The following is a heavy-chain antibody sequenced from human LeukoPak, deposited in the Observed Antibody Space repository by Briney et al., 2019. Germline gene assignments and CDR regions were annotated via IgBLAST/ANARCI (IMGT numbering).Heavy chain of an antibody. D-gene: IGHD3-9*01. CDR1: GGTFSSYA. CDR2: IIPIFGTA. J-gene: IGHJ4*02. V-gene: IGHV1-69*13. CDR3: ARDLGPNYDILTGYYY. Sequence: SVTVSCKASGGTFSSYAISWVRQAPGQGLEWMGGIIPIFGTANYAQKFQGRVTITADESTSTAYMELSSLRSEDTAVYYCARDLGPNYDILTGYYYWGQGTLVTVSS.